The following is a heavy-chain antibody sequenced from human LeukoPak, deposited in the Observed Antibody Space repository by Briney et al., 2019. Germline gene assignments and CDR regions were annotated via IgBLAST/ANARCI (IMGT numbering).Heavy chain of an antibody. Sequence: ASVKVSCKASGYTFTSYDIDWVRQATGQGVGWMGWMNPNGGNTGYAQKFQGRVTMTRNTSISTAYMELSSLRSEDTAVYYCARGLYYYGSGSYYDAFDIWGQGTMDTVSS. V-gene: IGHV1-8*01. D-gene: IGHD3-10*01. CDR3: ARGLYYYGSGSYYDAFDI. CDR2: MNPNGGNT. CDR1: GYTFTSYD. J-gene: IGHJ3*02.